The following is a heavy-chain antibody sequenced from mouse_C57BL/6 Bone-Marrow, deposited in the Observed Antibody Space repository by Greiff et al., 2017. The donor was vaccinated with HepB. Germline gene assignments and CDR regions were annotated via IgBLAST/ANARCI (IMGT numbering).Heavy chain of an antibody. CDR3: VRQDYYGSSYDEFAY. J-gene: IGHJ3*01. Sequence: EVNVVESGGGLVQPKGSLKLSCAASGFSFNTYAMNWVRQAPGKGLEWVARIRSKSNNYATYYADSVKDRFTISRDDSESMLYLQMNNLKTEDTAMYYCVRQDYYGSSYDEFAYWGQGTLVTVSA. V-gene: IGHV10-1*01. D-gene: IGHD1-1*01. CDR2: IRSKSNNYAT. CDR1: GFSFNTYA.